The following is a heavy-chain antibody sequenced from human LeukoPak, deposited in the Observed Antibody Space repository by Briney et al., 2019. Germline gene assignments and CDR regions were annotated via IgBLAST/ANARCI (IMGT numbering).Heavy chain of an antibody. V-gene: IGHV3-21*04. CDR2: ISSSSSYI. CDR3: AKDQDNWGPSNWFDP. J-gene: IGHJ5*02. D-gene: IGHD7-27*01. Sequence: GGSLRLSCAASGFTFSSYSMNWVRQAPGKGLEWVSSISSSSSYIYYADSVKGRFTISRDNSKNTLYLQMNSLRAEDTAVYYCAKDQDNWGPSNWFDPWGQGTLVTVSS. CDR1: GFTFSSYS.